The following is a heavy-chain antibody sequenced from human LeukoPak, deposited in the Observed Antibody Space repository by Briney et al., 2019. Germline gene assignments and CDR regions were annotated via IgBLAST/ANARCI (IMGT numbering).Heavy chain of an antibody. D-gene: IGHD6-6*01. CDR2: IYYSGST. CDR3: AREYSSSSGRRAFDI. J-gene: IGHJ3*02. Sequence: ASGTLSLTCTVSGGSISGYYWSWIRQPPGKGLEWIGYIYYSGSTNYNPSLKSRLTISIDTSENQFSLKLSSVTAADTAVYYCAREYSSSSGRRAFDIWGQGTMVTVSS. CDR1: GGSISGYY. V-gene: IGHV4-59*08.